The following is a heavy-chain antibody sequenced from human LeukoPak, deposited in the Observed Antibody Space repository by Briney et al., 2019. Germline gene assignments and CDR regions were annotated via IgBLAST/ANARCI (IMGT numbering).Heavy chain of an antibody. Sequence: ASVKVSCKASGYTFTSYDINWVRQATGQGLEWMGWMNPNSGNTGYAQKFQGRVTMTEDTSTDTAYMELSSLRSEDTAVYYCATGARGLLIQNYWGQGTLVTVSS. CDR2: MNPNSGNT. D-gene: IGHD1-26*01. V-gene: IGHV1-8*01. CDR3: ATGARGLLIQNY. CDR1: GYTFTSYD. J-gene: IGHJ4*02.